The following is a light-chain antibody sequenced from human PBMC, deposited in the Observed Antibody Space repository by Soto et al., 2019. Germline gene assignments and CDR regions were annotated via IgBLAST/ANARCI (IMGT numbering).Light chain of an antibody. CDR2: GAS. V-gene: IGKV3-20*01. J-gene: IGKJ2*01. Sequence: EIVLTQSPGTLSLSPGERATLSCRASHIISSSYLAWYQQKPGQAPRLLIYGASSRANGIPDRFSGSGSGTDFTLTISRLEPEDFAVYYCQQYGSSPRTFGQGTKLEIK. CDR3: QQYGSSPRT. CDR1: HIISSSY.